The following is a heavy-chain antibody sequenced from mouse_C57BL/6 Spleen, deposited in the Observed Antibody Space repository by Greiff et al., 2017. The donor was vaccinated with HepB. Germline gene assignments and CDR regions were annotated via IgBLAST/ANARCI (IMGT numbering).Heavy chain of an antibody. J-gene: IGHJ3*01. Sequence: QVQLKQPGAELVKPGASVKLSCKASGYTFTSYWMHWVKQRPGRGLEWIGRIDPNSGGTKYNEKFKSKATLTVDKPSSTAYMQLSSLTSEDSAVYYCARGEVINPFAYWGQGTLVTVSA. V-gene: IGHV1-72*01. CDR2: IDPNSGGT. CDR1: GYTFTSYW. CDR3: ARGEVINPFAY. D-gene: IGHD1-1*01.